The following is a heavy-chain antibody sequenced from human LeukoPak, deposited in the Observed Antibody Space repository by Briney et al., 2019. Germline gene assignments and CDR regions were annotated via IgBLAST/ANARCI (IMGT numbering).Heavy chain of an antibody. V-gene: IGHV1-2*02. D-gene: IGHD5-12*01. J-gene: IGHJ6*02. CDR3: ARELGGLRYSGYDRNYYGMDV. CDR1: GYTFTGYY. CDR2: INPNNGGT. Sequence: ASVKVSCKASGYTFTGYYMHWVRQAPGQGLEWMGWINPNNGGTNYAQKFQGRVTMTRDTSISTAYMELSRLRSDDTAVYYCARELGGLRYSGYDRNYYGMDVWGQGTTVTVSS.